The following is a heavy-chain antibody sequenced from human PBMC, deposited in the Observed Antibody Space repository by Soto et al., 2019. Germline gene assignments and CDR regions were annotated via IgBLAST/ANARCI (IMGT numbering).Heavy chain of an antibody. D-gene: IGHD2-8*01. CDR3: ATLPCIVVNDLCYNVFDL. CDR1: GFTFSSYN. Sequence: GGSLRLSCAASGFTFSSYNMNWVRQAPGKGLEWVSAISGDGDGTYYADSVQGRFTISRDNSKNTLSLQMNSLRAEDTAVYFCATLPCIVVNDLCYNVFDLWGQGTMVTVSS. CDR2: ISGDGDGT. J-gene: IGHJ3*01. V-gene: IGHV3-23*01.